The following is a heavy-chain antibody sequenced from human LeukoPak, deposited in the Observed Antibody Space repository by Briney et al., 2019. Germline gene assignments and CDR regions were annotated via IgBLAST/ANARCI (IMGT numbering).Heavy chain of an antibody. CDR1: GFTLDDYA. CDR3: AREGRRLRGYSYGFDY. CDR2: ISWNSGSI. J-gene: IGHJ4*02. D-gene: IGHD5-18*01. V-gene: IGHV3-9*01. Sequence: GGSLRLSCAASGFTLDDYAMHWVRQAPGKGLEWVSGISWNSGSIGYADSVKGRFTISRDNAKNSLYLQMNSLRAEDTAVYYCAREGRRLRGYSYGFDYWGQGTLVTVSS.